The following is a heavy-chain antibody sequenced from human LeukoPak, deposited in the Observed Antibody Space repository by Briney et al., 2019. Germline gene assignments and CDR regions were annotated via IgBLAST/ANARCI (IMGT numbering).Heavy chain of an antibody. J-gene: IGHJ4*02. CDR3: ARGWDYDSGGRPTAYVY. V-gene: IGHV1-69*06. Sequence: SVKVSCKASGGTFSNYAINWVRQAPGQGLEWMGGIIPIFGTANYAQKFQGRVTITADKSTSTVYMELNSLKSEDTAVYHCARGWDYDSGGRPTAYVYWGQGTLVTVSS. D-gene: IGHD3-22*01. CDR1: GGTFSNYA. CDR2: IIPIFGTA.